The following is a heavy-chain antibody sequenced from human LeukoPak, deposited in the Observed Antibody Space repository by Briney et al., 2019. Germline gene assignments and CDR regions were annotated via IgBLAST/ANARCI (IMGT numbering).Heavy chain of an antibody. Sequence: SETLSLTCAVYGGSFSGYYWSWIRQPPGKGLEWIGEINHSGSTNYNPYLKSRVTISVDTSKNQFSLKLSSVTAADTAVYYCARAQYCTNGVCYRASDYYYYMDVWGKGTTVTVSS. D-gene: IGHD2-8*01. CDR2: INHSGST. J-gene: IGHJ6*03. CDR3: ARAQYCTNGVCYRASDYYYYMDV. CDR1: GGSFSGYY. V-gene: IGHV4-34*01.